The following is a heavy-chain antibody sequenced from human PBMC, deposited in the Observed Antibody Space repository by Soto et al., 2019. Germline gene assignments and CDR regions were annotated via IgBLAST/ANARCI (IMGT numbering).Heavy chain of an antibody. J-gene: IGHJ6*02. D-gene: IGHD6-13*01. V-gene: IGHV5-51*01. CDR3: ARHVGDSSSWYYYYYRMDV. Sequence: GESLKISCKGSGYSFTSYWIGWVRQMPGKGLEWMGIIYPGDSDTRYSPSFQGQVTISADKSISTAYLQWSSLKASDTAMYYCARHVGDSSSWYYYYYRMDVWGQGTTVTVYS. CDR2: IYPGDSDT. CDR1: GYSFTSYW.